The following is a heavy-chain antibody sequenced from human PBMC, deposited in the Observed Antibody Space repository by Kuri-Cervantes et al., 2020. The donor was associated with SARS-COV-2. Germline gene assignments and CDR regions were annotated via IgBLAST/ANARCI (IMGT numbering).Heavy chain of an antibody. D-gene: IGHD5-18*01. CDR2: ITWDGGST. V-gene: IGHV3-43D*03. CDR3: AKGTYPVGSYGYFDY. Sequence: GESLKISCAASGFTFDDYGMSWVRQAPGKGLEWVSSITWDGGSTFYADSVKGRFTISRDNSKNSLYLQMNSLRAEDTALYYCAKGTYPVGSYGYFDYWGQGTLVTVSS. CDR1: GFTFDDYG. J-gene: IGHJ4*02.